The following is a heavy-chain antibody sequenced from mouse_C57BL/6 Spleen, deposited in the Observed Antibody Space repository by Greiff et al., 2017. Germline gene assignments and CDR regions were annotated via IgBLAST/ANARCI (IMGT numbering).Heavy chain of an antibody. J-gene: IGHJ4*01. CDR3: ARSPFYYGSFYAMDY. D-gene: IGHD1-1*01. CDR2: IWSGGST. Sequence: QVQLKESGPGLVQPSQSLSITCTVSGFSLTSYGVHWVRQSPGKGLEWLGVIWSGGSTDHNAAFISRLSISKDNSKSQVFFKMNSLQADDTAIYYCARSPFYYGSFYAMDYWGQGTSVTVSS. V-gene: IGHV2-2*01. CDR1: GFSLTSYG.